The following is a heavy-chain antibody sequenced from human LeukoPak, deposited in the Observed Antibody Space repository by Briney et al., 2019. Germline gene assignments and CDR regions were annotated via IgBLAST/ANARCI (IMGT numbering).Heavy chain of an antibody. CDR3: ARLVSSSSGY. V-gene: IGHV4-34*01. Sequence: SETLSLTCAVYGGSFSGYYWSWIRQPPGKGLEWIGEINHSGSTNYNPSLKSRVTISVDTSKNQFSLKLSSVTAADTAVYYCARLVSSSSGYWGQGTLVTVSS. J-gene: IGHJ4*02. CDR2: INHSGST. D-gene: IGHD6-6*01. CDR1: GGSFSGYY.